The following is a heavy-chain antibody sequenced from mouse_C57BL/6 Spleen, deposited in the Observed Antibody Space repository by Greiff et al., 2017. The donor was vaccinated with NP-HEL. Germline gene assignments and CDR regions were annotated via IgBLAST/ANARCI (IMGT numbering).Heavy chain of an antibody. CDR1: GYTFTSYW. Sequence: VQLQQPGAELVRPGTSVKLSCKASGYTFTSYWMHWVKQRPGQGLEWIGVIDPSDSYTNYNQKFKGKATLTVDTSSSTAYMQLSSLTSEDSAVYYCAVVYYSFAYWGQGTTLTVSS. CDR2: IDPSDSYT. J-gene: IGHJ2*01. D-gene: IGHD1-1*01. CDR3: AVVYYSFAY. V-gene: IGHV1-59*01.